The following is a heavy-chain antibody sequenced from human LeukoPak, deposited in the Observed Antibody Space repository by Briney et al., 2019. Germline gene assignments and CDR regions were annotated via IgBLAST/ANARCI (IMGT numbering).Heavy chain of an antibody. CDR1: GGSFSGYY. D-gene: IGHD3-10*01. Sequence: SETLSLTCAVYGGSFSGYYWSWIRQPPGKGLEWIGEINHSGSTNYNPSLKSRVTISVDTSKNQFSLKLSSVTAADTAVYYCARAGLLWFRSTLIYYYYYMDVWGKGTTVTVSS. CDR3: ARAGLLWFRSTLIYYYYYMDV. CDR2: INHSGST. V-gene: IGHV4-34*01. J-gene: IGHJ6*03.